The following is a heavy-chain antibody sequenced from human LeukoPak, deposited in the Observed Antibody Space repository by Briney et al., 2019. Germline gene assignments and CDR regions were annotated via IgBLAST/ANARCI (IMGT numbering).Heavy chain of an antibody. D-gene: IGHD3-3*01. CDR3: ARALPPYDFWSGYYSGWFDP. J-gene: IGHJ5*02. Sequence: GGSLRLSCAASGFTFSSYSMNWVRQAPGKGLEWVSSISSSSYIYYADSVKGRFTISRDNAKNSLYLQMNSLRAEDTAVYYCARALPPYDFWSGYYSGWFDPWGQGTLVTVSS. V-gene: IGHV3-21*01. CDR1: GFTFSSYS. CDR2: ISSSSYI.